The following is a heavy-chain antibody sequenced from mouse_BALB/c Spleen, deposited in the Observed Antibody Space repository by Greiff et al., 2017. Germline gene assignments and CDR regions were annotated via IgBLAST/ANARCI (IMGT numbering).Heavy chain of an antibody. CDR1: GYTFTDYN. CDR3: ARGNYKAAWFAY. CDR2: IYPYNGGT. J-gene: IGHJ3*01. D-gene: IGHD2-1*01. Sequence: AGASVKISCKASGYTFTDYNMHWVKQSHGKSLEWIGYIYPYNGGTGYNQKFKSKATLTVDNSSSTAYMELRSLTSEDSAVYYCARGNYKAAWFAYWGQGTLVTVSA. V-gene: IGHV1S29*02.